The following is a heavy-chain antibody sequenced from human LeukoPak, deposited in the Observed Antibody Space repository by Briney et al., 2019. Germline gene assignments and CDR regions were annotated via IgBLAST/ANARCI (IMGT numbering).Heavy chain of an antibody. J-gene: IGHJ4*02. CDR1: GFTFSSYG. CDR3: AREPAAGPDFMFDS. CDR2: ISYDGSNK. D-gene: IGHD6-13*01. V-gene: IGHV3-30*03. Sequence: PGGSLRLSCAASGFTFSSYGMHWVRQAPGKGLEWVAVISYDGSNKYYADSVKGRFTISRDNSKNAVYLQMNSLRVEDTAVYFCAREPAAGPDFMFDSWGQGTLVTVSS.